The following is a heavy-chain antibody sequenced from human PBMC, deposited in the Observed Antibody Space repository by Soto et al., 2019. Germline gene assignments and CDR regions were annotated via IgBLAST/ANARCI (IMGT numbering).Heavy chain of an antibody. V-gene: IGHV4-39*01. CDR3: RRSSRYSTDV. D-gene: IGHD6-13*01. Sequence: QLQLQESGPGLVKPSETLSLTCTVSGGSISSSSYWGWIRQPPGKGLEWIGSINSIGSTYYNPSLKSRVTISVDTSKNQFSLKLSSVTAADTAVYYCRRSSRYSTDVWGQGTTVTVSS. CDR1: GGSISSSSY. CDR2: INSIGST. J-gene: IGHJ6*02.